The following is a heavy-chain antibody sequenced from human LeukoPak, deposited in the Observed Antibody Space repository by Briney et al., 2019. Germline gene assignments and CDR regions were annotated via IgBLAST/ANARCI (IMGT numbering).Heavy chain of an antibody. CDR3: ARSAYDSSGYYYVGHWFDP. CDR1: GGSISSGGYY. CDR2: IYYSGST. J-gene: IGHJ5*02. D-gene: IGHD3-22*01. Sequence: PSETLSLTCTVSGGSISSGGYYWSWVRQHPGKGLEWIGYIYYSGSTYYNPSLKSRVTISVDTSKNQFSLKLSSVTAADTAVYYCARSAYDSSGYYYVGHWFDPWGQGTLVTVSS. V-gene: IGHV4-31*03.